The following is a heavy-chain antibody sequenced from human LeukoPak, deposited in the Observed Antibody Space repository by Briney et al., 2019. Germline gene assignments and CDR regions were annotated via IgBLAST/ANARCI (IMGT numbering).Heavy chain of an antibody. J-gene: IGHJ4*02. CDR1: GYTFTSYG. CDR2: ISAHNGNT. Sequence: GASVKVPCKASGYTFTSYGISWVRQAPGQGLEWMGWISAHNGNTNYAQKLQGRVTMTTDTSTSTAYMELRSLRSDDTAVYYCARGLVVPAAMGEFDYWGQGTLIAVSS. D-gene: IGHD2-2*01. V-gene: IGHV1-18*01. CDR3: ARGLVVPAAMGEFDY.